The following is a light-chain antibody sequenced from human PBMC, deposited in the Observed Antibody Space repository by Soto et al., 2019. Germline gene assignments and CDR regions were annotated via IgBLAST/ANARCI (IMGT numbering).Light chain of an antibody. CDR1: QSVLYSSNNKNY. Sequence: DIVMTQSPDSLAVSLVERATINCKSSQSVLYSSNNKNYLAWYQQKPGQPPKLLIYWASTRESGVPDRFSGSGSGTDFTLTISSLQAEDVAVYYCQQYYSTPFTFGGGTKVEI. CDR2: WAS. J-gene: IGKJ4*01. V-gene: IGKV4-1*01. CDR3: QQYYSTPFT.